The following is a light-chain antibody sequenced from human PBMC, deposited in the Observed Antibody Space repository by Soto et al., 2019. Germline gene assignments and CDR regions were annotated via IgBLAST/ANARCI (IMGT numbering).Light chain of an antibody. CDR3: QQRSNWPGFT. CDR2: DAS. CDR1: QSVSSY. Sequence: EIVLTQSPATLSLSPGERATLSCRASQSVSSYLAWYQQKPGQAPRLLIYDASNRATGIPARFSGSGSGTDFTIPISSLEPEDFAVYYCQQRSNWPGFTFGPGTKVDIK. J-gene: IGKJ3*01. V-gene: IGKV3-11*01.